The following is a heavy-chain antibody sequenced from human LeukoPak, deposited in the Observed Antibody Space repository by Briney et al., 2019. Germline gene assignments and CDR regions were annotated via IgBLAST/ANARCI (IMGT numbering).Heavy chain of an antibody. D-gene: IGHD4-17*01. V-gene: IGHV3-21*01. CDR2: ISSGSSYI. CDR1: GFAFSYYS. J-gene: IGHJ4*02. CDR3: ARASDGEYGRAAFDY. Sequence: GGSLRLSCAASGFAFSYYSLSWVRQAPGKGLEWVSSISSGSSYIFYADSVKGRFTTSRDNAKNSLYLLMNSLRADDTAVYYCARASDGEYGRAAFDYWGQGSLVTVSS.